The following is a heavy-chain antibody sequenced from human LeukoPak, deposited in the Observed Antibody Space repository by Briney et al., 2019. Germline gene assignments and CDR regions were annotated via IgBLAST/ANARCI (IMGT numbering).Heavy chain of an antibody. V-gene: IGHV3-30*18. D-gene: IGHD6-19*01. J-gene: IGHJ6*02. CDR1: GFTFSSYG. Sequence: GGSLRLSCAASGFTFSSYGMHWVRQAPGKGLEWVAVISYDGSNKYYADSVKGRFTISRDNSKNTLYLQMNSLRAEDTAVYYCAKDKPSGYSSGWSPVNGMDVWGQGTTVTVSS. CDR2: ISYDGSNK. CDR3: AKDKPSGYSSGWSPVNGMDV.